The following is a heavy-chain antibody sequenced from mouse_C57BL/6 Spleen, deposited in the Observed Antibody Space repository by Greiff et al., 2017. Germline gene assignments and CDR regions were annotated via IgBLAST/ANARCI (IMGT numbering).Heavy chain of an antibody. D-gene: IGHD1-1*01. CDR3: TRRPYGSSLDY. J-gene: IGHJ2*01. V-gene: IGHV1-15*01. CDR1: GYTFTDYE. Sequence: VQLQQSGAELVRPGASVTLSCKASGYTFTDYEMHWVKQTPVHGLEWIGAIDPETGGTAYNQKFKGKAILTADKSSSTAYMELRSLTSEDSAVYYCTRRPYGSSLDYWGQGTTLTVSS. CDR2: IDPETGGT.